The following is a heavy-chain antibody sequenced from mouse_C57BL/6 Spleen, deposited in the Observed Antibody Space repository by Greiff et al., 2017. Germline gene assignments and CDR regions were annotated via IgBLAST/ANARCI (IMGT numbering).Heavy chain of an antibody. CDR3: ARREIYDGYPSAY. CDR2: INPSSGYT. CDR1: GYTFTSYW. D-gene: IGHD2-3*01. J-gene: IGHJ3*01. V-gene: IGHV1-7*01. Sequence: QVHVKQSGAELAKPGASVKLSCKASGYTFTSYWMHWVKQRPGQGLEWIGYINPSSGYTKYNQKFKDKATLTADKSSSTAYMQLSSLTYEDSAVYYCARREIYDGYPSAYWGQGTLVTVSA.